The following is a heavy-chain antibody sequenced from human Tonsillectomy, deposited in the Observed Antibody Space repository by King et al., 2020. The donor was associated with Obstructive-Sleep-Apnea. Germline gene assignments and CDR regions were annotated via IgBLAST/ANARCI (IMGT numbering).Heavy chain of an antibody. D-gene: IGHD3-3*01. CDR1: GFTFSSYW. V-gene: IGHV3-7*04. J-gene: IGHJ6*02. Sequence: DVQLVESGGGLVQPGGSLRLSCAASGFTFSSYWMNWVRQAPGKGLEWVANIKQDGSEKYYVDSVKGRFTISRDNAKNSLYLQMNSLRGEDTAVYYCARVGCYDSWDHYYHGMDVWGQGTTVTVSS. CDR3: ARVGCYDSWDHYYHGMDV. CDR2: IKQDGSEK.